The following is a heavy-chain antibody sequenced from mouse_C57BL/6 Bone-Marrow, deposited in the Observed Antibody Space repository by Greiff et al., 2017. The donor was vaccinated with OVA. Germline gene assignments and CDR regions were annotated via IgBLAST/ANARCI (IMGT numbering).Heavy chain of an antibody. CDR3: ARTRYYYGSSYYYAMDY. V-gene: IGHV1-52*01. J-gene: IGHJ4*01. CDR1: GYTFTSYW. Sequence: QVQLKQPGAELVRPGSSVKLSCKASGYTFTSYWMHWVKQRPIQGLEWIGNIDPSDSETHYNQKFKDKATLTVDKSSSTAYMQLSSLTSEDSAVYYCARTRYYYGSSYYYAMDYWGQGTSVTVSS. D-gene: IGHD1-1*01. CDR2: IDPSDSET.